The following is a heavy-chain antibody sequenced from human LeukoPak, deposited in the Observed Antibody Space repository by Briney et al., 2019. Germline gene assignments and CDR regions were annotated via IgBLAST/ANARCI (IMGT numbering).Heavy chain of an antibody. V-gene: IGHV3-73*01. CDR1: GFTFSGSA. D-gene: IGHD1-26*01. CDR3: TRLGPTTADY. J-gene: IGHJ4*02. Sequence: GGSLRLSCAASGFTFSGSAIHLVRQASGKGLEWVGRIRSKANSYATAYAASVKGRFSISRDDSMNTAYLQMNNLKTEDTAVYYCTRLGPTTADYWGQGTLVTVSS. CDR2: IRSKANSYAT.